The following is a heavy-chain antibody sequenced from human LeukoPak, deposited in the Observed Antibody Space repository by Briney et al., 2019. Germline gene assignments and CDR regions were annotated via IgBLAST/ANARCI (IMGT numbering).Heavy chain of an antibody. V-gene: IGHV1-2*04. CDR2: INPNSGGT. CDR3: VTGVPWD. J-gene: IGHJ4*02. CDR1: GYTFTGYY. D-gene: IGHD1-26*01. Sequence: ASVKVSCKASGYTFTGYYMHWVRQAPGQGLEWMGWINPNSGGTNYAQKFQGWVTMTRDTSISTAYLEVTNLRFEDTALYYCVTGVPWDWGQGSLITVSS.